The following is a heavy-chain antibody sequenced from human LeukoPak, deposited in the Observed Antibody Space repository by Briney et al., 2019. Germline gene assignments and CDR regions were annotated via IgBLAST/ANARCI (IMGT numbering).Heavy chain of an antibody. J-gene: IGHJ6*03. D-gene: IGHD6-19*01. Sequence: ASVKVSCKASGYTFTSYGISWVRQAPGQGLEWMGWINTNTGNPTYAQGFTGRFVFSLDTSVSTAYLQISSLEAEDTAVYYCAREAVAAPPADYYYYMDVWGKGTTVTVSS. CDR2: INTNTGNP. CDR1: GYTFTSYG. CDR3: AREAVAAPPADYYYYMDV. V-gene: IGHV7-4-1*02.